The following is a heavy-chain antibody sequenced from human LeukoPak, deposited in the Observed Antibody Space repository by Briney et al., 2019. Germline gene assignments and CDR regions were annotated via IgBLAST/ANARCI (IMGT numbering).Heavy chain of an antibody. CDR1: GFTFSSYA. CDR2: ISGSGGST. Sequence: GGSLRLSCAASGFTFSSYAMSWVRQAPGKGLEWVSAISGSGGSTYYADSVKGRFTISRDNSKNTLYLQMNSLRAEDTAVYYCAKGLGSGRYFGLDYWGQGTLVTVSS. V-gene: IGHV3-23*01. J-gene: IGHJ4*02. D-gene: IGHD1-26*01. CDR3: AKGLGSGRYFGLDY.